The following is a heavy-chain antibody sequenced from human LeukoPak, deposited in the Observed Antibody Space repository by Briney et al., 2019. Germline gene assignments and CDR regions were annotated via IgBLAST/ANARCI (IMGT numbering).Heavy chain of an antibody. Sequence: GGSLRLSCAASGFTFSSYAMHWVRQAPGKGLEYVSAVSTNGVGTYYANSVKGRFTISRDNSKNTLYLQMGSLRPEDMAVYYCARYTSGSCYDYWGRGNLVTVSS. CDR3: ARYTSGSCYDY. D-gene: IGHD3-10*01. V-gene: IGHV3-64*01. CDR2: VSTNGVGT. CDR1: GFTFSSYA. J-gene: IGHJ4*02.